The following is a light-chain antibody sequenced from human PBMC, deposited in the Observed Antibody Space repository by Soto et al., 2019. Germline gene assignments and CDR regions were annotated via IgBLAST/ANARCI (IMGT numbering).Light chain of an antibody. CDR1: QSVSSY. J-gene: IGKJ1*01. CDR2: DAS. Sequence: EIVLTQSPATLSLSPGERATLSCRASQSVSSYFAWYQQKPGQAPRLLIFDASNRATGIPVRFSGSGSVTDFTHTISSLEPEEFAVYYCQPRSNWPWTFGQGTKVEIK. V-gene: IGKV3-11*01. CDR3: QPRSNWPWT.